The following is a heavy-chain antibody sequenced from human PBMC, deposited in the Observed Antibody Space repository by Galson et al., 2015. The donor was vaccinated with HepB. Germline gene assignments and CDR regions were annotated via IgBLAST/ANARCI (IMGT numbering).Heavy chain of an antibody. CDR2: IYSDNT. CDR1: GLTVNSNY. V-gene: IGHV3-66*01. J-gene: IGHJ4*02. D-gene: IGHD6-13*01. Sequence: SLRLSCAASGLTVNSNYMTWVRQAPGKGLEWVSIIYSDNTYYADSVKGRFTISRDSSENTLFLQMSSLGAEDTAVYFCAAGIAKKYCFDYWGQGTLVTVSS. CDR3: AAGIAKKYCFDY.